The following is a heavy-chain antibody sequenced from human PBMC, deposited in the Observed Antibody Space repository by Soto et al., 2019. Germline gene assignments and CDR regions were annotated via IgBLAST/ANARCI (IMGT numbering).Heavy chain of an antibody. J-gene: IGHJ6*02. D-gene: IGHD2-2*01. V-gene: IGHV1-3*01. CDR1: GYTFTSYA. Sequence: QVQLVQSGAEVKKPGASVKVSCKASGYTFTSYAMHWVRQAPGQRLEWMGWINAGNGNTKYSQKFQGRVTITRDTSASTAYMELSSLRSEDTAVYYCARVVRYCSSTSCYGYYGMDVWGQGTTVTVSS. CDR3: ARVVRYCSSTSCYGYYGMDV. CDR2: INAGNGNT.